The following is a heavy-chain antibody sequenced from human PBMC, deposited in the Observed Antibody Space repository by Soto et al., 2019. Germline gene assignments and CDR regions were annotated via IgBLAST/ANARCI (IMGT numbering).Heavy chain of an antibody. CDR2: ISASGGST. J-gene: IGHJ4*02. D-gene: IGHD4-17*01. CDR1: RLSFSTYA. V-gene: IGHV3-23*01. Sequence: GGSLRLSCAASRLSFSTYAMSWVRQAPGKGLEWVSSISASGGSTYYADSVKGRFTISRDNSKNTLYLQMSSLRAEDTAVYYCAKSSRQYGDRVSFDYWGQGTLVTVSS. CDR3: AKSSRQYGDRVSFDY.